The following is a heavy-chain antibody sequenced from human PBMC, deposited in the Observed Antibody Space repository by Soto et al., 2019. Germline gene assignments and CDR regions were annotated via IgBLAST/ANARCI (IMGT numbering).Heavy chain of an antibody. Sequence: GASVKVSCKASGYTFTSYHMHWVRQAPGQGLEWMGIINPSGGSTSYAQKFQGRVTMTRDTSTSTVYMELSSLRSEDTAVYYCARDYSTLISYYDSSADYYGMDVWGQGTTVTVSS. CDR3: ARDYSTLISYYDSSADYYGMDV. CDR2: INPSGGST. J-gene: IGHJ6*02. D-gene: IGHD3-22*01. V-gene: IGHV1-46*01. CDR1: GYTFTSYH.